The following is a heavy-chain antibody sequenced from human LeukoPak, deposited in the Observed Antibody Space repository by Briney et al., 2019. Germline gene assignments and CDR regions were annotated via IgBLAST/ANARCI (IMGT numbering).Heavy chain of an antibody. CDR2: ISAYNGNT. CDR3: ARTIVVVPAAIWGSGWFDP. V-gene: IGHV1-18*01. D-gene: IGHD2-2*02. J-gene: IGHJ5*02. Sequence: GASVKVSCKASGYTFTSYGISWVRQAPGQGLEWMGWISAYNGNTNYAQKLQGRVTMTTDTSTSTAYRELRSLRSDDTAVYYCARTIVVVPAAIWGSGWFDPWGQGTLVTVSS. CDR1: GYTFTSYG.